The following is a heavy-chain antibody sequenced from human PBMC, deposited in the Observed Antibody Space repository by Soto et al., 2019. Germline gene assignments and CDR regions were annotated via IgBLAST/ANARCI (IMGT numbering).Heavy chain of an antibody. D-gene: IGHD2-8*01. J-gene: IGHJ4*02. CDR1: GGTFSSYA. CDR2: IIPIFGTA. Sequence: GASVNVSCKSSGGTFSSYAMSWVRQAPGQGLECMGWIIPIFGTANYAQKFQGRVTITADKSTSTAYMELSSLRSEDTAVYYCARKGMDYFDYWGQGTLVTVSS. V-gene: IGHV1-69*06. CDR3: ARKGMDYFDY.